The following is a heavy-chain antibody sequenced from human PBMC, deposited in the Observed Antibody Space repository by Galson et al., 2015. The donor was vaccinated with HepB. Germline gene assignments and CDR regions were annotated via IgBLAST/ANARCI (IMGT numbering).Heavy chain of an antibody. J-gene: IGHJ6*03. V-gene: IGHV1-24*01. D-gene: IGHD6-19*01. CDR3: ATDRVAVAGSGYYYYMDV. CDR1: GYTLTELS. Sequence: SVKVSCKVSGYTLTELSMHWVRQAPGKGLEWMGGFDPEDGETIYAQKFQGRVTMTEDTSTDTAYMELSSLRSEDTAVYYCATDRVAVAGSGYYYYMDVWGKGTTVTVSS. CDR2: FDPEDGET.